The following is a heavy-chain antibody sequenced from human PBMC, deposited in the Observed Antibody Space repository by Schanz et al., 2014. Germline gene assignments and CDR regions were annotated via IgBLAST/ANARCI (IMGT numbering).Heavy chain of an antibody. Sequence: EVKLVESGGGAVRPGGSLRLSCAASGFTLSSYWMHWVRQVPGKGLEWVSCTNGDGTNAKYADSVKGRFTISRDNATKTLSLQMITLRAEHAAVYCCARANYRRKINFDYWGRGTLVTVSA. J-gene: IGHJ4*02. CDR3: ARANYRRKINFDY. V-gene: IGHV3-74*01. D-gene: IGHD3-10*01. CDR2: TNGDGTNA. CDR1: GFTLSSYW.